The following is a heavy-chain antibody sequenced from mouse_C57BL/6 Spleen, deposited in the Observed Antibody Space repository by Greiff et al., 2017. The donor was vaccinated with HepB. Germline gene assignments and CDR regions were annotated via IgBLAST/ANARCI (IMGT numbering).Heavy chain of an antibody. CDR1: GFTFSSYG. V-gene: IGHV5-6*01. CDR2: ISSGGSYT. J-gene: IGHJ1*03. D-gene: IGHD2-4*01. CDR3: AREGNDYDRYFDV. Sequence: EVQLVESGGDLVKPGGSLKLSCAASGFTFSSYGMSWVRQTPDKRLEWVATISSGGSYTYYPDSVKGRFTISRDNAKNTLYLQMSSLKSEDTAMYYCAREGNDYDRYFDVWGTGTTVTVSS.